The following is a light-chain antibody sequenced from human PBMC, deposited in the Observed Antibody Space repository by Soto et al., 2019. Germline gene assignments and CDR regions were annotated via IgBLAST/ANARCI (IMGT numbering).Light chain of an antibody. J-gene: IGKJ1*01. CDR2: DIS. CDR3: MQTIQLPWT. V-gene: IGKV2D-29*01. Sequence: DIVMTQTPLSLSVTPGKPASISCKSSQSLLHSNKKTYVYWYLQRPGQPPQLLIYDISTRLSGVPDRFSGSGSGTDFTLKISRVEAEDVGIYYCMQTIQLPWTFGQGTKVDI. CDR1: QSLLHSNKKTY.